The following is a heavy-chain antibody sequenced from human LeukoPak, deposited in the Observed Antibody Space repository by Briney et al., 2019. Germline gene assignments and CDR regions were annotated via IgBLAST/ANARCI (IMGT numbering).Heavy chain of an antibody. V-gene: IGHV4-59*01. CDR3: AREDPQTRVPEGMDV. CDR1: GGSITHYY. D-gene: IGHD4/OR15-4a*01. Sequence: PSETLSLTCTVSGGSITHYYWSWIRQRPGKGLERIGYIYYSGTTNYNPSLMSRVTISVDTSKNQFSLKLNSVTAADTAVYYCAREDPQTRVPEGMDVWGQGTTVTVSS. J-gene: IGHJ6*02. CDR2: IYYSGTT.